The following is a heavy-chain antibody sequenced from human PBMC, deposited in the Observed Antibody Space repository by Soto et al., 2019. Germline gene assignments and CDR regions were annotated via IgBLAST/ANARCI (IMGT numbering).Heavy chain of an antibody. CDR3: AKDKLAARRAKGNYYSYYVMDV. CDR1: GFTFSSYG. V-gene: IGHV3-30*18. D-gene: IGHD6-6*01. Sequence: GGSLRLSCAASGFTFSSYGMHWVRQAPGKGLEWVAVISYDGSNKYYADSVKGRFTISRDNFKNTLYLQMNSLRAEDTAVYYCAKDKLAARRAKGNYYSYYVMDVWGQGTTVTVS. J-gene: IGHJ6*02. CDR2: ISYDGSNK.